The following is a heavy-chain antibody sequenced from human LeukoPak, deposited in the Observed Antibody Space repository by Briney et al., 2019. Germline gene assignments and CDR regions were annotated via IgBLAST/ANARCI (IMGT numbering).Heavy chain of an antibody. J-gene: IGHJ4*02. V-gene: IGHV1-69*13. Sequence: ASVKVSCKASGGTFSSYAISWVRQAPGQGLEWMGGIIPIFGTANYAQKFQGRVTITADEPTSTAYMELSSLRSEDTAVYYCARRGYGDLIIDYWGQGTLVTVSS. CDR3: ARRGYGDLIIDY. CDR1: GGTFSSYA. D-gene: IGHD4-17*01. CDR2: IIPIFGTA.